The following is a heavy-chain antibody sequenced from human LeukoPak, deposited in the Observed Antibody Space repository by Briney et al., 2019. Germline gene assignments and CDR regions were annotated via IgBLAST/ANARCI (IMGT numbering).Heavy chain of an antibody. CDR2: INPSGGST. D-gene: IGHD3-10*01. CDR3: AREVRGGSGSYLSGYFDY. Sequence: ASVKVSCKASGYTFTSYYMHWVRQAPGRGLEWMGIINPSGGSTSYAQKFQGRVTMTRDMSTSTVYMELSSLRSEDTAVYYCAREVRGGSGSYLSGYFDYWGQGTLVTVSS. V-gene: IGHV1-46*01. CDR1: GYTFTSYY. J-gene: IGHJ4*02.